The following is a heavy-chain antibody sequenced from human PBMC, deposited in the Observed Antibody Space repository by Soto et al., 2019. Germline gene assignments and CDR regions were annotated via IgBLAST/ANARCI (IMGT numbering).Heavy chain of an antibody. Sequence: QVQLVQSGAEVKKPGSSVKVSCTAPGGTFSSYSINWVRQAPGQGLEWMGRVVPKIGNINYARKFQGRLTLTADKSTRTAFLQLSSLRPEDTAVYYCTRGGREKNWKDGNFEYWGQGTQVTVSS. J-gene: IGHJ4*02. CDR2: VVPKIGNI. CDR1: GGTFSSYS. CDR3: TRGGREKNWKDGNFEY. D-gene: IGHD1-1*01. V-gene: IGHV1-69*08.